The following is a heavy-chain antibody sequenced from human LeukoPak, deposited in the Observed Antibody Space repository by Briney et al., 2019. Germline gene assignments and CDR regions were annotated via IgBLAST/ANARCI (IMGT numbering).Heavy chain of an antibody. J-gene: IGHJ4*02. Sequence: GGSLRLSCAASGFTVSSNYMSWVRQAPGKGLEWVSVIYSGGSTYYADSVKGRFTISRDNSKNTLYLQMNSLRAEDTAVYYCARVPFGESYEYYFGYWGQGTLVAVSS. V-gene: IGHV3-53*01. CDR1: GFTVSSNY. D-gene: IGHD3-10*01. CDR3: ARVPFGESYEYYFGY. CDR2: IYSGGST.